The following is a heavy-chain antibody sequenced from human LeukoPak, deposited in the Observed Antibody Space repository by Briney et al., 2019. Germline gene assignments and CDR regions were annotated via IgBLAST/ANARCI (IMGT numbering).Heavy chain of an antibody. CDR2: IYPGDSDT. CDR3: ARASEAGYCSSTSCYVSVGHDAFDI. J-gene: IGHJ3*02. V-gene: IGHV5-51*01. CDR1: GYSFTSYW. Sequence: GESLKISCKGSGYSFTSYWIGWVRQMPGKGLEWMGIIYPGDSDTRYSPSFQGQVTISADKSISTAYLQWSSLKASDTAMYYCARASEAGYCSSTSCYVSVGHDAFDIWGQGTMVTVSS. D-gene: IGHD2-2*01.